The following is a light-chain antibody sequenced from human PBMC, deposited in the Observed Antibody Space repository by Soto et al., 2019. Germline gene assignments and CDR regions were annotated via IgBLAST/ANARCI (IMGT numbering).Light chain of an antibody. CDR2: EIN. CDR1: SSDVGAYDY. CDR3: SSFAGSNNFPYV. J-gene: IGLJ1*01. Sequence: QSVLTQPASVSGSLGQSITISCTGTSSDVGAYDYVSWYQQHPGKAPKLMIYEINKRPSGVPDRFSGSKSGNTASLTVSGLQAEDEADYYCSSFAGSNNFPYVFGTGTKVTVL. V-gene: IGLV2-8*01.